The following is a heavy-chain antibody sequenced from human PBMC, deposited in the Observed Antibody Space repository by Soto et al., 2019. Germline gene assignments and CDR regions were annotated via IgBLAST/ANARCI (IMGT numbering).Heavy chain of an antibody. CDR2: INHSGST. V-gene: IGHV4-34*01. Sequence: SETLSLTCAVYGGSFSGYYWSWIRQPPGKGLEWIGEINHSGSTNYNPSLKSRVTISVDTSKNQFSLKLSSVTAADTAVYYCHRLDYGDYVDYWGQGTLVTVSS. D-gene: IGHD4-17*01. CDR3: HRLDYGDYVDY. J-gene: IGHJ4*02. CDR1: GGSFSGYY.